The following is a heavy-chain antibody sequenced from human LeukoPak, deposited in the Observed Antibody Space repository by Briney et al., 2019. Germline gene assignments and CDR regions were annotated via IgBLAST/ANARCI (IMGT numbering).Heavy chain of an antibody. V-gene: IGHV3-53*01. Sequence: GGSLRLSCAASGFAVRSNYMSWVRQAPGKGLEWVSVIYSGGSTYYADSVKGRFTISRDNSKNTLYLQMNSLRAEDTAVYYCARSYIDDAFDIWGQGTMVTVSS. J-gene: IGHJ3*02. D-gene: IGHD1-14*01. CDR1: GFAVRSNY. CDR3: ARSYIDDAFDI. CDR2: IYSGGST.